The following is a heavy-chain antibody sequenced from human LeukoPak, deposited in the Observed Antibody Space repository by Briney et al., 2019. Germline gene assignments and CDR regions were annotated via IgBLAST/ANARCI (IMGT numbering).Heavy chain of an antibody. CDR3: ARDLGSQGSYPPDAFDI. J-gene: IGHJ3*02. CDR2: IKQDGSEK. CDR1: GFTFSSYW. V-gene: IGHV3-7*01. D-gene: IGHD5-18*01. Sequence: PGGSLRLSCAASGFTFSSYWMSWVRQAPGKGLEWVANIKQDGSEKYYVDSVKGRFTISRDNAKNSLYLQINSLRAEDTAVYYCARDLGSQGSYPPDAFDIWGKGQWSPSLQ.